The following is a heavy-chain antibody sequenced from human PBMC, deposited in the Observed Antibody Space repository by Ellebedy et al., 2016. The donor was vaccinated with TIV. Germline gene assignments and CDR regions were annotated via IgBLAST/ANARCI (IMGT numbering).Heavy chain of an antibody. CDR2: INTNTGNP. Sequence: ASVKVSCKASGYSITAYPINWVRQAPGQGLEWLGWINTNTGNPTYSQGFRGQFVFSLDTSVSTAFLQISGLRAEDTAIYYCARDHGDYVGQGDYWGQGTLVTVSS. V-gene: IGHV7-4-1*02. D-gene: IGHD4-17*01. CDR1: GYSITAYP. J-gene: IGHJ4*02. CDR3: ARDHGDYVGQGDY.